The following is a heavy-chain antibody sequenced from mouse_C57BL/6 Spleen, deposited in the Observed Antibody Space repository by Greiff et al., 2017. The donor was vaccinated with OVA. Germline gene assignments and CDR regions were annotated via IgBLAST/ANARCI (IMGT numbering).Heavy chain of an antibody. V-gene: IGHV1-80*01. J-gene: IGHJ1*03. Sequence: VKLMESGAELVKPGASVKISCKASGYAFSSYWMNWVKQRPGKGLEWIGQIYPGDGDTNYNGKFKGKATLTADKSSSTAYMQLSSLTSEDSAVYFCARVGSPLWYFDVWGTGTTVTVSS. CDR2: IYPGDGDT. D-gene: IGHD1-1*01. CDR1: GYAFSSYW. CDR3: ARVGSPLWYFDV.